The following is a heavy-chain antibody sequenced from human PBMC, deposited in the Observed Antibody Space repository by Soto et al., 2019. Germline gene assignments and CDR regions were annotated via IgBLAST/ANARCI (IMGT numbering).Heavy chain of an antibody. Sequence: EVQLLESGGGLVKPGGSLRLSCAASGFTFTNAWMNWVRQAPGKGLEWVGRVKSKPDGGTTDYAAPVKGRFTISRDDSKNTLYLQMNSLKTDDTAVYYCVRGSGWYWGQGTLVTVSS. J-gene: IGHJ4*02. V-gene: IGHV3-15*07. D-gene: IGHD6-19*01. CDR3: VRGSGWY. CDR1: GFTFTNAW. CDR2: VKSKPDGGTT.